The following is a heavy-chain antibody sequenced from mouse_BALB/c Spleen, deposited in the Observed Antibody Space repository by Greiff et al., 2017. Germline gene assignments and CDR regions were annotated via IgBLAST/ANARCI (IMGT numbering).Heavy chain of an antibody. V-gene: IGHV3-6*02. Sequence: EVQLVESGPGLVKPSQSLSLTCSVTGYSITSGYYWNWIRQFPGNKLEWMGYISYDGSNNYNPSLKNRISITRDTSKNQFFLKLNSVTTEDTATYYCARGGTRGFDYWGQGTTLTVSS. CDR3: ARGGTRGFDY. J-gene: IGHJ2*01. D-gene: IGHD3-3*01. CDR1: GYSITSGYY. CDR2: ISYDGSN.